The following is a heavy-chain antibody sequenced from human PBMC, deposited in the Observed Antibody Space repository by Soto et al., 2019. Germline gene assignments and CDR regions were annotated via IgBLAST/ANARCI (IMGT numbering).Heavy chain of an antibody. CDR2: MNPNSGNT. V-gene: IGHV1-8*01. Sequence: QVQLVQSGAEVKKPGASVKVSCKASGYTFTSYDINWVRQATGQGLEWMGWMNPNSGNTGYVQKFQGRVTMTRNTSISTAYMELSSLRSEDTAVYYCARGFSGITIFGVVIMRYGFDPWGQGTLVTVSS. CDR3: ARGFSGITIFGVVIMRYGFDP. D-gene: IGHD3-3*01. J-gene: IGHJ5*02. CDR1: GYTFTSYD.